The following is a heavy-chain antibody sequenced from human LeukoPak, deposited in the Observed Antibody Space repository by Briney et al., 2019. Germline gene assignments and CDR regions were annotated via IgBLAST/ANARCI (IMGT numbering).Heavy chain of an antibody. CDR3: AKAPVTSCRGALCYPFDS. Sequence: GGSLRLSCTVSGFSLSSYALSWVRRAPGKGLEWVSATSSSDAGKYYADSVRGRFTISRDNSRNTMYLQMNSLRVEDAAVYYCAKAPVTSCRGALCYPFDSWGQGTLVTVSS. D-gene: IGHD2-15*01. J-gene: IGHJ4*02. V-gene: IGHV3-23*01. CDR2: TSSSDAGK. CDR1: GFSLSSYA.